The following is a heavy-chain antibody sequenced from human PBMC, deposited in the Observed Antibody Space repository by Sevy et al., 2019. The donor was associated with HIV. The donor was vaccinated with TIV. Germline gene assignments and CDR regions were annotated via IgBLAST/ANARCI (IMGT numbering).Heavy chain of an antibody. V-gene: IGHV3-7*04. Sequence: GGSLRLSCVASGFTLSSYWMSWVRQVPGQGLEWVADIKQDGSDKNYLDSVKGRFTISRDNAKKSLYLQMNNLRVEDTALYYGVRVRAFLLFGELPRYRFDSWGQGTLPTVSS. J-gene: IGHJ4*02. CDR1: GFTLSSYW. CDR2: IKQDGSDK. CDR3: VRVRAFLLFGELPRYRFDS. D-gene: IGHD3-10*01.